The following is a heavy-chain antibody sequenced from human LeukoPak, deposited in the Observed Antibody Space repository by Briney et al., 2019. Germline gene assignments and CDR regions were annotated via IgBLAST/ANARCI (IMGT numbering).Heavy chain of an antibody. V-gene: IGHV3-23*01. Sequence: GGSLRLSCAASGFTFSSYAMSWVRQAPGKGLEWVSAISGSGGSTYYADSVKGRFTISRDNSKSTLYLQMNSLRAEDTAVYYCAKPQLFGEYTNWGQGTLVTVSS. J-gene: IGHJ4*02. CDR3: AKPQLFGEYTN. CDR2: ISGSGGST. CDR1: GFTFSSYA. D-gene: IGHD3-10*01.